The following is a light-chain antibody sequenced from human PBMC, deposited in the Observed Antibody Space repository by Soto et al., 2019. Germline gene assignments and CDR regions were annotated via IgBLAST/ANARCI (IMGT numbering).Light chain of an antibody. J-gene: IGLJ1*01. V-gene: IGLV2-8*01. Sequence: QSALTQPPSASGSPGQSGTISCTGTSSDVGGYNYVSWYQQHPGKAPKLMIYEVSKRPSGVPDRFSGSKSGNTASLTVSGLQAEDEADYYCSSYAGSTKGVFGTGTKVTVL. CDR1: SSDVGGYNY. CDR3: SSYAGSTKGV. CDR2: EVS.